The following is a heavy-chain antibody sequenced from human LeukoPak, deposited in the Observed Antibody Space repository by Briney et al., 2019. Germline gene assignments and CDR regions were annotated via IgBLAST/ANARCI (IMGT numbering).Heavy chain of an antibody. V-gene: IGHV1-8*01. J-gene: IGHJ5*02. Sequence: ASVKVSCKASGYTFTSYDINWVRQATGQGLEWMGWMNPNSGNTGYAQKFQGRVTMTRNTSISTAYMELSRLRSDDTAVYYCARDLTMVRGVIRYNWFDPWGQGTLVTVSS. CDR2: MNPNSGNT. CDR1: GYTFTSYD. CDR3: ARDLTMVRGVIRYNWFDP. D-gene: IGHD3-10*01.